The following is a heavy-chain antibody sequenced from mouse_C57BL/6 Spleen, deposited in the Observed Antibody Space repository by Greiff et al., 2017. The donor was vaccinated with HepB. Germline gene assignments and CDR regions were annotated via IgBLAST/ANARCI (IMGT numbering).Heavy chain of an antibody. CDR2: IRLKSDNYAT. J-gene: IGHJ1*03. V-gene: IGHV6-3*01. D-gene: IGHD2-1*01. CDR1: GFTFSNYW. CDR3: TGDYGNYGYWYFDV. Sequence: EVQGVESGGGLVQPGGSMKLSCVASGFTFSNYWMNWVRQSPEKGLEWVAQIRLKSDNYATHYAESVKGRFTISRDDSKSSVYLQMNNLRAEDTGIYYCTGDYGNYGYWYFDVWGTGTTVTVSS.